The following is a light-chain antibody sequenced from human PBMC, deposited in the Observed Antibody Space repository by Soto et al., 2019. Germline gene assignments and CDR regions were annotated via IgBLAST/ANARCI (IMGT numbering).Light chain of an antibody. CDR3: QHYDSYPYT. Sequence: DIHMDQSPSALSASVGDRVTITCRASQDVSHWLAWYQQKPGQAPKLVIYKASSLESGVPSRFIGRGSGTEFTLTIRDLQPDDFATYYGQHYDSYPYTFGQGTSLEIK. V-gene: IGKV1-5*03. CDR1: QDVSHW. CDR2: KAS. J-gene: IGKJ2*01.